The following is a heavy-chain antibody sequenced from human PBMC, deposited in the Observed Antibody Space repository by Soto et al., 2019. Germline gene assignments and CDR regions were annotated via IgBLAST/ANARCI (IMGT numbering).Heavy chain of an antibody. CDR3: AAAVARGWFDP. CDR1: GGSFSGYY. D-gene: IGHD6-19*01. J-gene: IGHJ5*02. V-gene: IGHV4-34*02. Sequence: QVQLQQWGAGLLKPSETLSLTCAIYGGSFSGYYWSWIRQPPGKGLEWIGEINHSGSTNYNTSLKSRVAMSVDTSKNQFSLKLSSVTAADMAVYYCAAAVARGWFDPWGQGTLVTVSS. CDR2: INHSGST.